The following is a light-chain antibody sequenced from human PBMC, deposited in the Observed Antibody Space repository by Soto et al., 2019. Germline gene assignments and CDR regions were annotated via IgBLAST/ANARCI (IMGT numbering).Light chain of an antibody. Sequence: DIVMTQSPDSLAVYLGERASINCKSSQNVLYSSKNRNYLAWYQQKPGQPPKLLIYWASSRESGVPDRFSGSGSGTDFTLTISSLQAEDVALYYCQQYYSFPYTFGQGTKVDIK. CDR2: WAS. J-gene: IGKJ2*01. V-gene: IGKV4-1*01. CDR1: QNVLYSSKNRNY. CDR3: QQYYSFPYT.